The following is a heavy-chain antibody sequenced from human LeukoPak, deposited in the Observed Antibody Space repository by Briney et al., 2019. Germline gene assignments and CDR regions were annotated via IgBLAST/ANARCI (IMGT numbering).Heavy chain of an antibody. V-gene: IGHV4-34*01. CDR3: ASTYYGSGPRDAFDI. J-gene: IGHJ3*02. D-gene: IGHD3-10*01. CDR1: GGSFSGYY. Sequence: PSETLSLTCAVYGGSFSGYYWSWIRQPPGKGLEWIGEINHSGSTNYNPSLKSRVTISVDTSKNQFSLKLSSVTAAETAVYYCASTYYGSGPRDAFDIWGQGTMVTVSS. CDR2: INHSGST.